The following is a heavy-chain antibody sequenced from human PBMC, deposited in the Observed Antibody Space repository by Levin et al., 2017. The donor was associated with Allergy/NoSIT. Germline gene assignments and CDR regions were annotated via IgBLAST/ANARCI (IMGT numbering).Heavy chain of an antibody. J-gene: IGHJ4*02. D-gene: IGHD3-10*01. V-gene: IGHV5-51*01. CDR2: IYPGDSDT. Sequence: GESLKISCKGSGYSFTSYWIGWVRQMPGKGLEWMGIIYPGDSDTRYSPSFRGQVTISADKSISTAYLQWSSLKASDTAMYYCARYSSVGVRGVIIEVSRSAGWYFDYWGQGTLVTVSS. CDR3: ARYSSVGVRGVIIEVSRSAGWYFDY. CDR1: GYSFTSYW.